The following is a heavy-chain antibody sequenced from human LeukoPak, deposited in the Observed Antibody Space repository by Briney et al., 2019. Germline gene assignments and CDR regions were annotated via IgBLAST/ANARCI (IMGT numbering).Heavy chain of an antibody. CDR3: ARFLATWDYYYMDV. CDR2: ISSSSSYI. J-gene: IGHJ6*03. D-gene: IGHD3-3*01. CDR1: GFTFSSYS. Sequence: GGSLRLSCAASGFTFSSYSMNWVRQAPGKGLEWVSSISSSSSYIYYAASVKGRFTISRDNAENSVYLQMDSLRVEDTAVYYCARFLATWDYYYMDVWGKGTTVTVSS. V-gene: IGHV3-21*01.